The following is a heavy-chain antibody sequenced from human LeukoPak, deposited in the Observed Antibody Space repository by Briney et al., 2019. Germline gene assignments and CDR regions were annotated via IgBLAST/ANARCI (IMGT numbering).Heavy chain of an antibody. CDR1: GYSFTGYY. V-gene: IGHV1-2*06. CDR2: MNPKSGDT. D-gene: IGHD3-22*01. Sequence: ASVKVSCKTSGYSFTGYYMHWVRQAPGQGLEWMGRMNPKSGDTNYAQKFQGRVTMTRDTSTSTVYMELSSLRSEDTAVYYCAREYYYDSSGYYSLWGQGTLVTVSS. CDR3: AREYYYDSSGYYSL. J-gene: IGHJ4*02.